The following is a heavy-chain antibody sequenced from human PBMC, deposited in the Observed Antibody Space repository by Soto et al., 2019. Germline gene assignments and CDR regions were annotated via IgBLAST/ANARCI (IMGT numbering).Heavy chain of an antibody. CDR2: ITPDGTEQ. CDR3: AKRGILGAQGMAYFDL. J-gene: IGHJ2*01. Sequence: VQLLESGGGLVQPGGSLRLSCAASGFTFSVYAMSWVRQVPGKGLEWVAVITPDGTEQYYADSVKGRFTISRDNSKNTLYLQMNSLGLEDMSIYHCAKRGILGAQGMAYFDLWGRGTLVTVSS. V-gene: IGHV3-30*18. D-gene: IGHD1-26*01. CDR1: GFTFSVYA.